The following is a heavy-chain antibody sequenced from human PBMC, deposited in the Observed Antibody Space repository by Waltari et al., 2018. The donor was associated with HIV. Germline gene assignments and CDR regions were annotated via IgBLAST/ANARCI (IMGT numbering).Heavy chain of an antibody. D-gene: IGHD3-10*01. J-gene: IGHJ6*02. V-gene: IGHV1-69*01. CDR1: GGTFSSYA. CDR3: ARAVRGSGSYLYYYGMDV. Sequence: QVQLVQSGAEVKKPGSSVKVSCKASGGTFSSYAISWVRQAPGQGLEWMGGIITIVGTANYAPKFQGRVTITADESTSTAYMELSSLRSEDTAVYYWARAVRGSGSYLYYYGMDVWGQGTTVTVSS. CDR2: IITIVGTA.